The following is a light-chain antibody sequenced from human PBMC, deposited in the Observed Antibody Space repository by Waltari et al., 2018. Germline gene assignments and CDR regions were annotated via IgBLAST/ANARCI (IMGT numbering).Light chain of an antibody. J-gene: IGLJ3*02. V-gene: IGLV2-14*03. CDR1: SSDIGGYNY. CDR2: DVD. CDR3: SAYTDSRTGV. Sequence: QSALTQPASVSGSPGQSITIDCAGTSSDIGGYNYVAWYQQHPGRVPKLLIYDVDNRPSGISHRFAGTKSGNAASLTISGLQAEDEADYFCSAYTDSRTGVFGGGTKLTVL.